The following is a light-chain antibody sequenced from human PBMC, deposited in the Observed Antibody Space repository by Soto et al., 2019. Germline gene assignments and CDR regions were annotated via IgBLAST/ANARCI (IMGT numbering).Light chain of an antibody. CDR2: GAS. CDR3: QQRSSWPLT. Sequence: EIVLTQSPGTLSLSPGERATLSCRASQSVSSSYLAWYHQKPGQAPRLLIYGASSRATGIPDRFSGSGSGTDFTLTISRLEPEDFAVYYCQQRSSWPLTFGGGTRVE. CDR1: QSVSSSY. J-gene: IGKJ4*01. V-gene: IGKV3D-20*02.